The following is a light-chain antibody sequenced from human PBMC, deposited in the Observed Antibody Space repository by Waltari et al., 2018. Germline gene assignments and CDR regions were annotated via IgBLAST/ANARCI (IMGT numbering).Light chain of an antibody. CDR3: AAWDDSLEEV. V-gene: IGLV1-47*01. CDR1: SSNIGSNF. J-gene: IGLJ2*01. Sequence: QSVLTQPPSASGAPGQRVTIPCSGSSSNIGSNFVYWYQQPPGTAPKLLIYRNNQRPSGVPDRFSGSKSGTSASLAISGLRSEDEAHYYCAAWDDSLEEVFGGGTKLTVL. CDR2: RNN.